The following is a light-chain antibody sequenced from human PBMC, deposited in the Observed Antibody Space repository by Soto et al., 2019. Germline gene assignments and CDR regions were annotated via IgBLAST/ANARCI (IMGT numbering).Light chain of an antibody. Sequence: EIFLTQSPGTLSLSPGSRAPPSCMALPIVSNNYLAWYQQKPGQAPRLLIYGAYTRAAGIPHRFSGTGSERDFTLTISGLEPEDFAVYYCLKYERSPAWTCGQGTKVDIK. V-gene: IGKV3-20*01. CDR1: PIVSNNY. CDR2: GAY. CDR3: LKYERSPAWT. J-gene: IGKJ1*01.